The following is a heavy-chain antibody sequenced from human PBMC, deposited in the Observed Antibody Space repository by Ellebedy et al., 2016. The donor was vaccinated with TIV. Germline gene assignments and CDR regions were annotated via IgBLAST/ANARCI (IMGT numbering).Heavy chain of an antibody. D-gene: IGHD5-24*01. Sequence: GGSLRLSXAASGFTFSSYWMHWVRQAPGKGLVWVSRINSDGSSTSYADSVKGRFTISRDNAKNTLCLQMNSLRAEDTAVYYCARPLEGNYYYYMDVWGKGTTVTVSS. V-gene: IGHV3-74*01. J-gene: IGHJ6*03. CDR1: GFTFSSYW. CDR3: ARPLEGNYYYYMDV. CDR2: INSDGSST.